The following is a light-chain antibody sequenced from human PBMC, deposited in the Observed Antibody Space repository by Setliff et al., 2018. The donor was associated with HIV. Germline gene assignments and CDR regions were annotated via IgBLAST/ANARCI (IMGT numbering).Light chain of an antibody. CDR3: QQYSSYPPVT. CDR1: QGISSY. J-gene: IGKJ4*01. CDR2: AAS. Sequence: AIRMTQSPSSLSASTGDRVTITCRASQGISSYLAWYQQKPGKAPKLLIYAASTLQTGVPSRFSGSGSGTDFTLTISCLQSEDFATYYCQQYSSYPPVTFGGGTKVDIK. V-gene: IGKV1-8*01.